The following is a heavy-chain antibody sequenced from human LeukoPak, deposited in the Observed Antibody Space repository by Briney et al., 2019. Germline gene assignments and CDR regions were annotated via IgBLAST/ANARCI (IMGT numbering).Heavy chain of an antibody. V-gene: IGHV4-31*03. J-gene: IGHJ4*02. CDR3: ASPMVRGVQPYSN. D-gene: IGHD3-10*01. CDR1: GGSISSGGYY. Sequence: PSETLSLTCTVSGGSISSGGYYWSWIRQHPGKGLEWIGYIYYSGSTYYNPSLKSRVTISVDTSKNQFSLKLSSVTAADTAVYYCASPMVRGVQPYSNWGQGTLVTVSS. CDR2: IYYSGST.